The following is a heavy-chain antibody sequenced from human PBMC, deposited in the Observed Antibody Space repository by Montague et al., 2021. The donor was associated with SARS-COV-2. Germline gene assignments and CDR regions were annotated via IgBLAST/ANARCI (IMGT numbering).Heavy chain of an antibody. D-gene: IGHD2-2*01. V-gene: IGHV4-39*07. Sequence: SETLSLTCTVSGGSISSSCYYWGWIRQPPGKGLEWIGSYYYSGSTYYNPSLKSPVTISVDTSKYQFYLKLSSVAAAATAVYYCATESVVPVSVCYYGMDVWGQGTTVTVSS. CDR2: YYYSGST. CDR1: GGSISSSCYY. CDR3: ATESVVPVSVCYYGMDV. J-gene: IGHJ6*02.